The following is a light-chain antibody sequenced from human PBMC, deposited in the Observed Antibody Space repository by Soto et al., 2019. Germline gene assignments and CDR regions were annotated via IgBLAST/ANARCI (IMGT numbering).Light chain of an antibody. CDR2: EVS. Sequence: QSALTQPPSASGSPGQSVTISCTGTSSDVGGYNYVSWYQQYPGKAPKLMIYEVSERPSGVPDRFSGSKSGITASLTVSGLQTEDEADYYCSSYTGSNNYVFGPGTKVTVL. CDR3: SSYTGSNNYV. V-gene: IGLV2-8*01. J-gene: IGLJ1*01. CDR1: SSDVGGYNY.